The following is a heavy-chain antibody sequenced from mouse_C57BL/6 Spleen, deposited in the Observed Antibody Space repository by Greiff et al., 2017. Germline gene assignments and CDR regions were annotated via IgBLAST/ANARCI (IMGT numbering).Heavy chain of an antibody. CDR1: GYTFTSYW. Sequence: QVQLQQPGAELVKPGASVKLSCKASGYTFTSYWMHWVKQRPGPGLEWIGMIHPNSGSTNYNEKFKSKATLTVDKSSSTAYMQLSSLTSEDSAVYYCARGGNYPYWYFDVWGTGTTVTVSS. D-gene: IGHD2-1*01. CDR2: IHPNSGST. CDR3: ARGGNYPYWYFDV. V-gene: IGHV1-64*01. J-gene: IGHJ1*03.